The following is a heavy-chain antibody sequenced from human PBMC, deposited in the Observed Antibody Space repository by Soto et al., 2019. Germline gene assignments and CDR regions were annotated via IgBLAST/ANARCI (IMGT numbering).Heavy chain of an antibody. CDR3: ARDGYSTSSDWPWFDP. Sequence: RGSLRLSCAASGFTFSRYTMHWVLQAPGRGLEWVSSISDSSTIISYADSVKGRFTISRDNAKNSLYLQMDSLRDEDTAVYYCARDGYSTSSDWPWFDPWGQGALVTVSS. V-gene: IGHV3-48*02. CDR2: ISDSSTII. D-gene: IGHD4-4*01. J-gene: IGHJ5*02. CDR1: GFTFSRYT.